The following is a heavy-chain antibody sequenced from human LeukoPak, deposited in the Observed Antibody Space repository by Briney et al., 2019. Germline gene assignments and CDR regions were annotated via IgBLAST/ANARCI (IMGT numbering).Heavy chain of an antibody. V-gene: IGHV3-21*01. CDR3: ARAYCSSTSCYSLDY. CDR1: GFTFSSYS. D-gene: IGHD2-2*01. Sequence: PGGSLRLSCAASGFTFSSYSMNWVRQAPGKGLEWVSSISSSSSYIYYADSVKGRFTISRDNAKNSLYQQMNSLRAEDTAVYYCARAYCSSTSCYSLDYWGQGTLVTVSS. CDR2: ISSSSSYI. J-gene: IGHJ4*02.